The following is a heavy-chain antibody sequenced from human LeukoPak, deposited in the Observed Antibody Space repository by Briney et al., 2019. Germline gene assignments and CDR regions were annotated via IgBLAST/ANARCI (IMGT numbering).Heavy chain of an antibody. J-gene: IGHJ6*02. V-gene: IGHV3-30*02. Sequence: PGGSLRLSCAASGFTFSSYGMHWVRQAPGKGLEWVAFIRYDGSNKYYADSVKGRFTISRDNSKNTLYLQMNSLRAEDTAVYYCAKDQVPRYCSGGSCGYPYYYYYYGMDVWGQGTTVTVSS. CDR2: IRYDGSNK. D-gene: IGHD2-15*01. CDR1: GFTFSSYG. CDR3: AKDQVPRYCSGGSCGYPYYYYYYGMDV.